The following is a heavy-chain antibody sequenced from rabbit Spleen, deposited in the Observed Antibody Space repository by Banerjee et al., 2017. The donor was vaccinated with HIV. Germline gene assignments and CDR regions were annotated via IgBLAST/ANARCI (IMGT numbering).Heavy chain of an antibody. V-gene: IGHV1S40*01. CDR2: IYIGGGNT. D-gene: IGHD1-1*01. Sequence: QSLEESGGGLVQPGGTLTLTCKASGFSFSSGYYMYWVRQAPGKGLEWIACIYIGGGNTYYATWARGRFTISKTSSTTVTLQMTGLTAADTATYFCARDLVAVIGWNFNLWGPGTLVTVS. CDR1: GFSFSSGYY. CDR3: ARDLVAVIGWNFNL. J-gene: IGHJ4*01.